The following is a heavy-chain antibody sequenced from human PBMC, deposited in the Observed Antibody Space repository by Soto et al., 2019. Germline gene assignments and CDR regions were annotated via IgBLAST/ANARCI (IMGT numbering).Heavy chain of an antibody. D-gene: IGHD4-17*01. CDR1: GGSISSGGYY. CDR3: ARAPDYGDYVAYWYFDL. V-gene: IGHV4-31*03. Sequence: QVQLQESGPGLVKPSQTLSLTCTVSGGSISSGGYYWSWIRQHPGKGLEWIGYIYYSGSTYYNPSLKSRVTISVDTSKTQFSLKLSSVTAADTAVYYCARAPDYGDYVAYWYFDLWGRGTLVTVSS. CDR2: IYYSGST. J-gene: IGHJ2*01.